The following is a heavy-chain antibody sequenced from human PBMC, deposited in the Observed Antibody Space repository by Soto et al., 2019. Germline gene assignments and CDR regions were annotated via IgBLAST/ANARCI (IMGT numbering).Heavy chain of an antibody. CDR3: ATEKQFYNSGSFVVSY. D-gene: IGHD3-10*01. Sequence: ASEKVSCKVSGYTLTELSMHWVRQAPGKGLEWMGGFDPEDGETIYAQKFQGRVTMTEDTSTDTAYMELSSLRSEDTAVYYCATEKQFYNSGSFVVSYWGQGTLVTVSS. CDR2: FDPEDGET. J-gene: IGHJ4*02. V-gene: IGHV1-24*01. CDR1: GYTLTELS.